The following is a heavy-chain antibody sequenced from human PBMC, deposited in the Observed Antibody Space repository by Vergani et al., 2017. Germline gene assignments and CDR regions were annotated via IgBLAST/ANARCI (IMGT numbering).Heavy chain of an antibody. D-gene: IGHD3-9*01. Sequence: QITLKESGPTLVKPTQTLTLTCTFSGFSLSTSGVGVGWIRQPPGKALEWLALIYWDDDKRYSPSLKSRLTITKDTSKNQVVLTMTNMDAVDTATYYCAHIDYEILTGYYLPSNWFDPWGQGTLVTVSS. CDR3: AHIDYEILTGYYLPSNWFDP. CDR1: GFSLSTSGVG. CDR2: IYWDDDK. V-gene: IGHV2-5*02. J-gene: IGHJ5*02.